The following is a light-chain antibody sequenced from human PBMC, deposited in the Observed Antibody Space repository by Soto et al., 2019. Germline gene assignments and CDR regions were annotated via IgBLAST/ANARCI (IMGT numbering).Light chain of an antibody. J-gene: IGLJ1*01. V-gene: IGLV2-14*01. CDR1: SNDIGTYEY. CDR2: GVN. CDR3: SSYTTGSTLPWV. Sequence: QSVLTQPASVSGSPGQSITISCTGSSNDIGTYEYVSWHQHHPGRAPKLIIFGVNDRPSGISDRFSGSKSGNTASLTIFGLQLEDEAVYYFSSYTTGSTLPWVFGTGTKVTVL.